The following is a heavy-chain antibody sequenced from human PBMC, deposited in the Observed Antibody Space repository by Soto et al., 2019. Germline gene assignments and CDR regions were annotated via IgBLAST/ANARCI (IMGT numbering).Heavy chain of an antibody. CDR3: VKDDGGSPSTPPL. CDR1: GITISNYP. V-gene: IGHV3-23*01. CDR2: IRGSGDRT. D-gene: IGHD2-15*01. Sequence: EVQLLESGGGLVQPGGSLRLSCAASGITISNYPMSWVRQAPGKGLDWVSGIRGSGDRTYYADSAKGRFTISKDISKNSLSLQLDSLGADDTAVYFCVKDDGGSPSTPPLWGQGTLVTVSS. J-gene: IGHJ4*02.